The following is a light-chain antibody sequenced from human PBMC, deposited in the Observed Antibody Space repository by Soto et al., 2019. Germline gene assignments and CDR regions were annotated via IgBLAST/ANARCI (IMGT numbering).Light chain of an antibody. Sequence: ETVLTQSPGTLSLSPGERATLSCRASQSVSSRYLAWYQQKPGQAPRLLIYGASSRATGIPERFSGSGSGTEFTLTISRLEPEDFAVYYCQQYITSPPMYTFGQGTKLEIK. V-gene: IGKV3-20*01. J-gene: IGKJ2*01. CDR2: GAS. CDR1: QSVSSRY. CDR3: QQYITSPPMYT.